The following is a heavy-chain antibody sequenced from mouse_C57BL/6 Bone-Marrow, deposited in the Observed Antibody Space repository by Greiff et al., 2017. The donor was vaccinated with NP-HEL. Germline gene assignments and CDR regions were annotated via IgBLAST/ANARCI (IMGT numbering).Heavy chain of an antibody. J-gene: IGHJ4*01. V-gene: IGHV5-17*01. CDR2: IGRGSSTI. Sequence: EVLLVESGGGLVKPGGSLKLSCAASGFTFSDYGMHWVRQAPGKGLEWVAYIGRGSSTIYYADTVKGRSTISRDNAKNTLFLQMTSLRSEDTAMYYCARRYRGLYYYAMDYWGQGTSVTVSS. CDR1: GFTFSDYG. CDR3: ARRYRGLYYYAMDY. D-gene: IGHD2-12*01.